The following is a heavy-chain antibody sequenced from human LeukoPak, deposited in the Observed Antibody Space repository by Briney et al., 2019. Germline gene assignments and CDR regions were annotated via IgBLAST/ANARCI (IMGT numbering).Heavy chain of an antibody. D-gene: IGHD6-19*01. J-gene: IGHJ3*02. Sequence: PGGSLRLSCAASGFSVSSNYMNWVRQAPGKGLEWVSVIYTGGNTYYAESARGRFTISRDNSKNTLYLQMHSLRAEDTAVYYCASPSSGQSFDIWGQGTMVTVSS. CDR3: ASPSSGQSFDI. V-gene: IGHV3-53*01. CDR1: GFSVSSNY. CDR2: IYTGGNT.